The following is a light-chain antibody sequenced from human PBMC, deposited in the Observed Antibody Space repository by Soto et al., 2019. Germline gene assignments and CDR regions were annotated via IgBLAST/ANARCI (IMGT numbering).Light chain of an antibody. CDR2: GAS. V-gene: IGKV3-11*01. CDR3: QQRTGWPIT. Sequence: EVVLTQCPATLSLSPGERATLSCRASQSVSSNLAWYQQRPGQAPRLLIHGASNRATGIPTRFSGSGSGTDFTLTISSLEAEDSAVYYCQQRTGWPITFGQGTRLEIK. J-gene: IGKJ5*01. CDR1: QSVSSN.